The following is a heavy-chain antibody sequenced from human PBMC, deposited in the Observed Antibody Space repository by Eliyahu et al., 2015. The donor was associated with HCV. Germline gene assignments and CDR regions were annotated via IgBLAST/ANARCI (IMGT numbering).Heavy chain of an antibody. V-gene: IGHV4-59*01. J-gene: IGHJ5*02. CDR1: GGSITTYY. CDR3: ASGGGGIAVTGTGGWFDP. CDR2: XXLPGST. D-gene: IGHD6-19*01. Sequence: QVQLQESGPGLVKPSETLSLTCXVSGGSITTYYWSWIRQPPGKGLEWIGYXXLPGSTNYNPSLKSRVTISVDTSKNQFSLNLTSVTAADTAMYYCASGGGGIAVTGTGGWFDPWGQGTLVTVSS.